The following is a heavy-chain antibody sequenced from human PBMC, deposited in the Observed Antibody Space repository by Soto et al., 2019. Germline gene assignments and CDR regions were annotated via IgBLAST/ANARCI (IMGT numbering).Heavy chain of an antibody. CDR1: GYTFTSYA. Sequence: GASVKVSCKASGYTFTSYAMHWVRQAPGQRLEWMGWINAGNGNTKCSQKFQGRVTITRDTSASTAYMELSSLRSEDTAVYYCARVARQDYYDSSGYYLTFDYWGQGTQVTVSS. CDR3: ARVARQDYYDSSGYYLTFDY. J-gene: IGHJ4*02. V-gene: IGHV1-3*01. D-gene: IGHD3-22*01. CDR2: INAGNGNT.